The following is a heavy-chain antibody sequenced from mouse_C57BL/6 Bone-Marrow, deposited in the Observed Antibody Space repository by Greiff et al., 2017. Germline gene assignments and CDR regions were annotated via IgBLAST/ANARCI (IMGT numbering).Heavy chain of an antibody. CDR3: TRNYGNNWYFDV. D-gene: IGHD2-1*01. CDR1: GFSLTSYG. Sequence: VKLQQSGPGLVQPSQSLSITCTVSGFSLTSYGVHWVRQSPGKGLEWLGVIWSGGSTDYNAAFISRLSISKDNSKSQVFFKMNRLQADDTAIYYCTRNYGNNWYFDVWGTGTTVTVSS. J-gene: IGHJ1*03. V-gene: IGHV2-2*01. CDR2: IWSGGST.